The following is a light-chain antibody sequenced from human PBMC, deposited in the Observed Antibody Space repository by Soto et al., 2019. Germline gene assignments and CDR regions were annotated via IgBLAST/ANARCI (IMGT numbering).Light chain of an antibody. CDR3: SSYAGSNNLV. J-gene: IGLJ2*01. V-gene: IGLV2-8*01. CDR1: SSDVGGYNY. Sequence: QSALTQPPSASGSPGQSVSISCTGTSSDVGGYNYVSWYQQHPGKALKLMIYEVSKRPSGVPDRFSGSKSGNTASLTVSGLQAEYEADYYCSSYAGSNNLVFGGGTKLTVL. CDR2: EVS.